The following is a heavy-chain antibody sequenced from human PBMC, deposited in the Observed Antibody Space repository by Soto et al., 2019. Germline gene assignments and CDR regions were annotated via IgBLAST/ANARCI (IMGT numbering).Heavy chain of an antibody. J-gene: IGHJ6*02. Sequence: ASVKVSCKASGYSFTDYHIHWVRQAPGQGLEWLGRINPKSGGTSTAQKFQGWVTMTRDRSISTVYMALTRLRSDDTAVYFCARGHSTDCSNGVCSFFYNHEMEVCGQGTTVTAP. V-gene: IGHV1-2*04. CDR3: ARGHSTDCSNGVCSFFYNHEMEV. CDR2: INPKSGGT. CDR1: GYSFTDYH. D-gene: IGHD2-8*01.